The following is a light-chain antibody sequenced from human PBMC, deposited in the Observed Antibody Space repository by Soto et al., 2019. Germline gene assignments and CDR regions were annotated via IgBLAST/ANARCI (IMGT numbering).Light chain of an antibody. CDR3: QQSYSAPYT. V-gene: IGKV1-39*01. J-gene: IGKJ2*01. CDR1: QNIYRF. CDR2: GAS. Sequence: DIQMTQSPSSLPASVRDRVTIICRASQNIYRFLHWYQQKPGKAPKLVIHGASNLQSGVPSRFSGSASGTDFTLSISSLQPEDFATYYCQQSYSAPYTFGQGTRLEI.